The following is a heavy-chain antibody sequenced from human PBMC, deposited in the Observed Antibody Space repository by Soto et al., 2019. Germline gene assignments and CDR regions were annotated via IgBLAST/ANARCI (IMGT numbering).Heavy chain of an antibody. Sequence: QVQLVQSGAEVKKPGSSVKVSCKASGGTFSSYAISWVRQAPGQGLEWMGGIIPIFGTANYAQKFQGRVTITADESTSTAYMELSSLRSEDTAVYYCARSFYGLGTHYYYYYGMDVWGQGTTVTVSS. J-gene: IGHJ6*02. CDR1: GGTFSSYA. V-gene: IGHV1-69*01. CDR2: IIPIFGTA. D-gene: IGHD3-10*01. CDR3: ARSFYGLGTHYYYYYGMDV.